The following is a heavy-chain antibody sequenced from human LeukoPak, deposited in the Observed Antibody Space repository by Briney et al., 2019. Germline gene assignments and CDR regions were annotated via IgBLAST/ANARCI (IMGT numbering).Heavy chain of an antibody. Sequence: GESLKISCKGSGYSFTSYWIGWVRQMPGKGLEWMGIIYPGDSDTRYSPSFQGQVTISADKSISTAYLQWSSLKASDAAMYYCARGTYSYGYAFDYWGQGTLVTVSS. CDR3: ARGTYSYGYAFDY. J-gene: IGHJ4*02. CDR1: GYSFTSYW. CDR2: IYPGDSDT. V-gene: IGHV5-51*01. D-gene: IGHD5-18*01.